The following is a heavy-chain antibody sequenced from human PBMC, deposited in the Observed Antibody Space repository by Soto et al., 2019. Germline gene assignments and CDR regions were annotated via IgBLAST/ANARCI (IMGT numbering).Heavy chain of an antibody. J-gene: IGHJ4*02. V-gene: IGHV3-30-3*01. CDR1: GFTFSSYA. CDR3: ARAPLYGDYGELGLVDY. D-gene: IGHD4-17*01. CDR2: ISYDGSNK. Sequence: QVQLVESGGGVVQPGRSLRLSCAASGFTFSSYAMHWVRQAPGKGLEWVAVISYDGSNKYYADSVKGRFTISRDNSKNTLYLQMNSLRAEDTAVYYCARAPLYGDYGELGLVDYWGQGTLVTVSS.